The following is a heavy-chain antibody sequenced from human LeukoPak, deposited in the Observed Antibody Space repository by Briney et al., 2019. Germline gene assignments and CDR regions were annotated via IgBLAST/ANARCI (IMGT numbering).Heavy chain of an antibody. V-gene: IGHV3-74*01. J-gene: IGHJ4*02. CDR3: AKVPNSGSYYYFDY. CDR2: IKSDGSYT. CDR1: GFTFSNYW. D-gene: IGHD1-26*01. Sequence: GGSLRLSCAASGFTFSNYWMHWVRQAPGKGLVWVSRIKSDGSYTSYADSVKGRFTISRDNAKNTVYLQMNSLRAEDTAVYYCAKVPNSGSYYYFDYWGQGILVTVSS.